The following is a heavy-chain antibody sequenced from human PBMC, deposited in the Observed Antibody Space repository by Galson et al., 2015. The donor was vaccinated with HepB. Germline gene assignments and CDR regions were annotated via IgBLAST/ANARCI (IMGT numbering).Heavy chain of an antibody. CDR3: ARRRITTVSGWGCCVDV. Sequence: SLRLSCAASGFMFSSHWMTWMRQAPGKGLEWVANIKQDGSVQYYVDSVKGRLIVSRDNGKTLLYLQMNSLRAEDTAVYYCARRRITTVSGWGCCVDVWGQGTTVTVSS. J-gene: IGHJ6*01. D-gene: IGHD6-19*01. V-gene: IGHV3-7*01. CDR2: IKQDGSVQ. CDR1: GFMFSSHW.